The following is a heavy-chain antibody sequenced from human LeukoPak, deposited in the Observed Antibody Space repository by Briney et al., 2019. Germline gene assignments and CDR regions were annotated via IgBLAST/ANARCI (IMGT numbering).Heavy chain of an antibody. V-gene: IGHV3-48*04. CDR2: ISSGSNTR. D-gene: IGHD5-12*01. CDR1: GTTFDRYS. Sequence: GGSLRLSCVAYGTTFDRYSMDWVRQAQGKGLEWVSFISSGSNTRLYAESVKGRFTISRDNSNDSLFLQMNSLRAEDSAVYYCARERYLPSGGYYYMDVWGKGTTVTVSS. J-gene: IGHJ6*03. CDR3: ARERYLPSGGYYYMDV.